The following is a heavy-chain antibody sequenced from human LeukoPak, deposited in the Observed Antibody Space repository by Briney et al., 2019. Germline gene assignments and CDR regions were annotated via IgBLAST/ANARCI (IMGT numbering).Heavy chain of an antibody. CDR2: INHSGST. Sequence: SETLSLTCAVYGGSFSGYYWSWIRQPPGKGLEWSGEINHSGSTNYNPSLKSRVTISVDTSKNQFSLKLSSVTAADTAVYYCARVGYSSSWSFDYWGQGTLVTVSS. CDR1: GGSFSGYY. D-gene: IGHD6-13*01. CDR3: ARVGYSSSWSFDY. J-gene: IGHJ4*02. V-gene: IGHV4-34*01.